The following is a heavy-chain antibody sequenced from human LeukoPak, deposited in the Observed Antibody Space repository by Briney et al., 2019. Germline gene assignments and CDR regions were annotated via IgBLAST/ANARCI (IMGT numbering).Heavy chain of an antibody. D-gene: IGHD3-22*01. J-gene: IGHJ5*02. CDR2: ISSSGSTI. Sequence: GGSLRLSCAASGFTFSSYEMNWVRQAPGKGLEWVSYISSSGSTIYYADSVKGRFTISRDNAKNSLYLQMNSLRAEDTVVYYCARVLSPIDWFDPWGQGTLVTVSS. CDR3: ARVLSPIDWFDP. CDR1: GFTFSSYE. V-gene: IGHV3-48*03.